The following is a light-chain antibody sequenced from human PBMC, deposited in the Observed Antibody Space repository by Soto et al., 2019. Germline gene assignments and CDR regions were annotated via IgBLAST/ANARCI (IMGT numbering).Light chain of an antibody. Sequence: DIVMTQSPVSLSVTPGQSASISCKSSQSLVYSNGKTYLYWYLQKPGQPPQLLIYEASNRFSGAPHRFSGSGSGTDFTLEISRVEAEDVGVYYCRQGLQLPITFAQGTRLEIK. CDR1: QSLVYSNGKTY. CDR3: RQGLQLPIT. J-gene: IGKJ5*01. V-gene: IGKV2D-29*01. CDR2: EAS.